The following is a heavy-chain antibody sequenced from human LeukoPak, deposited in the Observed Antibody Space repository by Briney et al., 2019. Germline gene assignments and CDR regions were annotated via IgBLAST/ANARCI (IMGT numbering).Heavy chain of an antibody. CDR1: GFTFSDYY. V-gene: IGHV3-11*01. CDR2: ISSSDNTT. CDR3: ARERYYGSGNYYGMDV. D-gene: IGHD3-10*01. Sequence: GGSPRLSCAASGFTFSDYYMSWIRQAPGKGLEWVSYISSSDNTTYYADSVKGRFTISRDNAKNSLYLQMISLRAEDTAVYYCARERYYGSGNYYGMDVWGQGTTVTVSS. J-gene: IGHJ6*02.